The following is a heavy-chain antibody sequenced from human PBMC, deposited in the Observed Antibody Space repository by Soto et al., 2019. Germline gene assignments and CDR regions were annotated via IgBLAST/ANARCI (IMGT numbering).Heavy chain of an antibody. Sequence: ASVKVSCKASGYSFTDYYMHWIRQAPGQGLEWMGWIAPHRDGTEFAQKFQGRITLTGDTSTSTAYMELKGLTSADTAVYFCARGPYGDNAFDIWGQGTVVTVSS. CDR3: ARGPYGDNAFDI. J-gene: IGHJ3*02. D-gene: IGHD4-17*01. V-gene: IGHV1-2*02. CDR1: GYSFTDYY. CDR2: IAPHRDGT.